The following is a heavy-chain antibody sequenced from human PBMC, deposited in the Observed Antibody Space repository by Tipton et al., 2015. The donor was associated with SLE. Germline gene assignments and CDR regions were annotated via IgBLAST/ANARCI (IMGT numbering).Heavy chain of an antibody. CDR1: GGSFSGYY. D-gene: IGHD6-19*01. CDR2: INHSGST. Sequence: TLSLTCAVYGGSFSGYYWSWIRQPPGKGLEWIGEINHSGSTNYNPSLKSRVTISVDTSMNQFSLKLSSVTAADTAAYYCARVPYSSGWTRWAFDIWGQGTMLTVSS. CDR3: ARVPYSSGWTRWAFDI. V-gene: IGHV4-34*01. J-gene: IGHJ3*02.